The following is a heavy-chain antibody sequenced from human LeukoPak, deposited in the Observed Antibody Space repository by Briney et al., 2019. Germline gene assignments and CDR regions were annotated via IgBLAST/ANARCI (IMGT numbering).Heavy chain of an antibody. CDR3: VEGGAARFDY. D-gene: IGHD5-18*01. Sequence: GGSLRLSCAASGFTFSNYAMSWVRQVPGKGLEWVSAISGSDGSTNYADSVKGRFTISRGNSKNTLYLQMNSLRAEDTAVYCCVEGGAARFDYWGQGTLVAVSS. CDR2: ISGSDGST. V-gene: IGHV3-23*01. J-gene: IGHJ4*02. CDR1: GFTFSNYA.